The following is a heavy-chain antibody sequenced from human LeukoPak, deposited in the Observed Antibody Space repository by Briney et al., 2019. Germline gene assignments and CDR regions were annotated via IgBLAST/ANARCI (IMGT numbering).Heavy chain of an antibody. D-gene: IGHD1-26*01. Sequence: GGSLRLSCTASGFTFSSYRMNWVRQAPGKGLEWVSSISSSSSYIYYADSVKGRFTISRDNAKNSLYLQMNSLRAEDTAVYYCAREWELALDYWGQGTLVTVSS. CDR3: AREWELALDY. CDR1: GFTFSSYR. CDR2: ISSSSSYI. V-gene: IGHV3-21*01. J-gene: IGHJ4*02.